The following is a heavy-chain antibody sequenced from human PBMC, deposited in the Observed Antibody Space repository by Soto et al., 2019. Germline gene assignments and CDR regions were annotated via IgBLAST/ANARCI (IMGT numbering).Heavy chain of an antibody. CDR1: GFAFSSYS. CDR3: ARVLGDFWSGYYGDY. V-gene: IGHV3-48*01. Sequence: PGGSLRLSCAASGFAFSSYSMNWVRQAPGKGLEWVSYISSSSSTIYYADSVKGRFTISRDNAKNSLYLQMNSLRAEDTAVYYCARVLGDFWSGYYGDYWGQGTLVTVSS. D-gene: IGHD3-3*01. CDR2: ISSSSSTI. J-gene: IGHJ4*02.